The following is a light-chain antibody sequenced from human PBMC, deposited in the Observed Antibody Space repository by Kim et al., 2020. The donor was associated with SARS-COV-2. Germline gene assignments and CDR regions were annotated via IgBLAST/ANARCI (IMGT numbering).Light chain of an antibody. Sequence: SVSPGQTARITCSGDVLAKKYARWFQQKPGQAPVLVIYKDSERPSGIPERFSGSSSGTTVTLTISGAQVEDEAAYYCYSAADNNRVFGGGTQLTVL. CDR2: KDS. V-gene: IGLV3-27*01. J-gene: IGLJ2*01. CDR3: YSAADNNRV. CDR1: VLAKKY.